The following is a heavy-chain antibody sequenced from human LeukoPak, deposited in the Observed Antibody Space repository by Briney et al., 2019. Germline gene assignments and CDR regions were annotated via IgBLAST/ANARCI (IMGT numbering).Heavy chain of an antibody. Sequence: GGSLRLSCAASGFTFDDYTMHWVRQAPGKGLEWVSLISWDGGGTYYADSVKGRFTISRDNSKNSLYLQMNSLRTEDTALYYCAKDVASGSAFDYWGQGTLVTVSS. D-gene: IGHD3-22*01. CDR3: AKDVASGSAFDY. J-gene: IGHJ4*02. CDR2: ISWDGGGT. V-gene: IGHV3-43*01. CDR1: GFTFDDYT.